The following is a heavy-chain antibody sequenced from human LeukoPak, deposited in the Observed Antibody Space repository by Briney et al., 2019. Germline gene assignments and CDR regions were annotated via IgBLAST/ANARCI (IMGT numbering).Heavy chain of an antibody. D-gene: IGHD3-22*01. CDR3: ARNLYYYDSSGYYYY. CDR1: GFTFSSYW. CDR2: IYTGGST. Sequence: GGSLRLSCAASGFTFSSYWMHWVRQAPGKGLVWVSAIYTGGSTYYAGSVKGRFTISRDNSKNMLYLQMNSLRAEDTAVYYCARNLYYYDSSGYYYYWGQGTLVTVSS. J-gene: IGHJ4*02. V-gene: IGHV3-66*01.